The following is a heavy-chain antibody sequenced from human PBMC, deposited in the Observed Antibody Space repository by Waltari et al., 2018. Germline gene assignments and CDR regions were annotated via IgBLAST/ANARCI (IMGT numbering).Heavy chain of an antibody. CDR1: GGSFSGFF. J-gene: IGHJ5*02. D-gene: IGHD3-3*01. Sequence: QVQLQQWGAGPLKTSETLSLTCAVYGGSFSGFFWIWIRQPPGKGLEWIGEINHSGSTNSNPSLTSRVTISLDTSKKHFSLKLNSVTAADTAVYYCARGRRWQEFSSWGQGTLVTVSS. V-gene: IGHV4-34*01. CDR2: INHSGST. CDR3: ARGRRWQEFSS.